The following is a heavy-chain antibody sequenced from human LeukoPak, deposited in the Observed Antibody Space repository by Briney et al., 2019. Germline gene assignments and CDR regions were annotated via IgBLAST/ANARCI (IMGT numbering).Heavy chain of an antibody. Sequence: PGGSLRLSCSASGFTFSNFPMHWVRQAPGKGLEYVSAVSSDGGSTYYADSVRGRFTISRDNSKNTLSLQMGSLRAEDTAGYYCVKAILFGSVSYYADWGQGTLVTVSS. V-gene: IGHV3-64D*09. CDR3: VKAILFGSVSYYAD. CDR2: VSSDGGST. D-gene: IGHD3-22*01. CDR1: GFTFSNFP. J-gene: IGHJ4*02.